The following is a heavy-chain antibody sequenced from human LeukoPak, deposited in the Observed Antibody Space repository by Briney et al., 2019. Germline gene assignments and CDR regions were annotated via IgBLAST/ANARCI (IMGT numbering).Heavy chain of an antibody. Sequence: GESLKISCKGSGYSFANYWIGWVRQMPGKGLEGMGIIYPGESDTRYSPSFQGQVTISADKSISTAYLQWSSLKASDTAMYYCARREGGWYLDYWGQGTLVTVSS. J-gene: IGHJ4*02. V-gene: IGHV5-51*01. CDR2: IYPGESDT. CDR3: ARREGGWYLDY. D-gene: IGHD6-19*01. CDR1: GYSFANYW.